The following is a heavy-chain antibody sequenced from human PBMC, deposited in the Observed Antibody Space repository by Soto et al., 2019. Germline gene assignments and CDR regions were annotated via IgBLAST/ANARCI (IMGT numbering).Heavy chain of an antibody. J-gene: IGHJ2*01. CDR2: VSGDGNTA. V-gene: IGHV3-23*01. D-gene: IGHD3-10*01. CDR3: AKQASIPSLGEFGCFEL. Sequence: EVQLLESGGALVQPGGSLRLSCAGSGFTFTNYGMTWVRQAPGRGLEWVSSVSGDGNTAYYADSVRGRFTIPRDNSKETLYVQMKSMRADDTAVYYCAKQASIPSLGEFGCFELWGRGTQVTVSS. CDR1: GFTFTNYG.